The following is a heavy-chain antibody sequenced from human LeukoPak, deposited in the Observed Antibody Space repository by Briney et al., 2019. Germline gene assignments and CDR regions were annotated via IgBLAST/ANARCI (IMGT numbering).Heavy chain of an antibody. CDR2: IIPYFGTA. D-gene: IGHD3-10*01. CDR1: GYSFTDYY. Sequence: SVKVSCKASGYSFTDYYIHWVRQAPGQGLEWMGGIIPYFGTANYAQKFQGRVTITADESTSTAYMELSSLRSEDTAVYYCASSYYGSASTHYYYYGMDVWGQGTTVTVSS. J-gene: IGHJ6*02. CDR3: ASSYYGSASTHYYYYGMDV. V-gene: IGHV1-69*13.